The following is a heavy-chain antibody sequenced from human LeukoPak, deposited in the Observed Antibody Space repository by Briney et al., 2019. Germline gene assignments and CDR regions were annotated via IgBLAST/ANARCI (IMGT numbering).Heavy chain of an antibody. V-gene: IGHV3-23*01. CDR2: ISGSGGST. CDR1: GFTFSSYA. Sequence: GGSLRLSCVTSGFTFSSYAMSWVRQAPGKGLEWVSAISGSGGSTYYADSVKGRFTISRDNSKNTLYLQMNSLRAEDTAVYCCAKLKFYIGAPVVDYWGQGTLVTVSS. D-gene: IGHD6-13*01. CDR3: AKLKFYIGAPVVDY. J-gene: IGHJ4*02.